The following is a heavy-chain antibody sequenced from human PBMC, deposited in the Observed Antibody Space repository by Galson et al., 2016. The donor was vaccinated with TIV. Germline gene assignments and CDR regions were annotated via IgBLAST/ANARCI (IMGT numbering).Heavy chain of an antibody. D-gene: IGHD6-6*01. CDR3: ARQPRTSMVQLDVYYYMDV. V-gene: IGHV5-51*01. Sequence: QSGAEVKKPGESLKISCQGSGYSFSNYWIAWVRQMPGKALEWMGIIYPGDSKTKYSPSFQGQVIISADKSISTAYLQWSSLKASDTAKYYLARQPRTSMVQLDVYYYMDVWGKGTTVTVSS. J-gene: IGHJ6*03. CDR2: IYPGDSKT. CDR1: GYSFSNYW.